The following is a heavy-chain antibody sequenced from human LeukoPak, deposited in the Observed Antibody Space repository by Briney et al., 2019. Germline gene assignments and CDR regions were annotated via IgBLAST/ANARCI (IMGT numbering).Heavy chain of an antibody. Sequence: AQTLSLTCAISGYSVSSNSAAWFWLSQSPSRGLVGLGWTYYRSKWYNDYAVPVRSPITINLDTSKNQFSLQLISVAHEDTAVYYCARDQGYSYAFDYWGQGTLVTVSS. CDR2: TYYRSKWYN. CDR1: GYSVSSNSAA. J-gene: IGHJ4*02. D-gene: IGHD5-18*01. V-gene: IGHV6-1*01. CDR3: ARDQGYSYAFDY.